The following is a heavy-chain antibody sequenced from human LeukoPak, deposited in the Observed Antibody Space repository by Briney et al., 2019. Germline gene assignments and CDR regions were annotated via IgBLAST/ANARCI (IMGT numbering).Heavy chain of an antibody. D-gene: IGHD4-23*01. Sequence: PGGSLRLSCAASGFTFSSYAMSWVRQAPGKGLEWVSAISGSGGSTYYADSVKGRFTISRDNSKNTLYLQMNSLRAEDTAVYYCASPPVDYGGNSRWNGPNPPNDAFDIWGQGTMVTVSS. J-gene: IGHJ3*02. CDR3: ASPPVDYGGNSRWNGPNPPNDAFDI. V-gene: IGHV3-23*01. CDR1: GFTFSSYA. CDR2: ISGSGGST.